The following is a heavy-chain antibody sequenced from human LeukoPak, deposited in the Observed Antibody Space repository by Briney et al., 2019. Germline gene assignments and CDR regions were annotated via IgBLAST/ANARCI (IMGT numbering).Heavy chain of an antibody. V-gene: IGHV3-23*01. Sequence: GGSLRLSCAASDFTFSSYAMTWVRQAPGKGLEWVSDISGSGDTQYADSVKGRFTISRDNSKNTLYLQMSSLSAEDTAIYYCARTLAVSYYYGMDVWGQGTTVTVSS. CDR3: ARTLAVSYYYGMDV. CDR2: ISGSGDT. D-gene: IGHD6-19*01. CDR1: DFTFSSYA. J-gene: IGHJ6*02.